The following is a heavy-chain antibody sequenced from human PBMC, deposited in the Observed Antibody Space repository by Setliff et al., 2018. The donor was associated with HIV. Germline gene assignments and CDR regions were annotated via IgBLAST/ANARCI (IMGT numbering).Heavy chain of an antibody. CDR3: ARGGLRQWNGF. CDR2: IHYNDGKT. CDR1: GDSITNSMHY. J-gene: IGHJ4*02. V-gene: IGHV4-39*01. Sequence: SETLSLTCTVSGDSITNSMHYWSWIRQPPGKGLEFIGSIHYNDGKTYYNAALRSRVTISADTSKNQFSLKLNSVTAADTAVYYCARGGLRQWNGFWGQGTLVTVSS. D-gene: IGHD3-3*01.